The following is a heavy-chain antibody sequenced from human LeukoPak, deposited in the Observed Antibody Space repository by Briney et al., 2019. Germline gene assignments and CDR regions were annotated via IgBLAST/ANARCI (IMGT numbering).Heavy chain of an antibody. CDR2: INHSGST. Sequence: SETLSLTCAVYGGSFSGYYWSWIRQPPGKGLEWIGEINHSGSTNYNPSLKSRVTISVDTSKNQFSLKLSSVTAADTAVYYCARKNWGHRYYFDYWGQGTLVTVSS. CDR3: ARKNWGHRYYFDY. D-gene: IGHD7-27*01. CDR1: GGSFSGYY. V-gene: IGHV4-34*01. J-gene: IGHJ4*02.